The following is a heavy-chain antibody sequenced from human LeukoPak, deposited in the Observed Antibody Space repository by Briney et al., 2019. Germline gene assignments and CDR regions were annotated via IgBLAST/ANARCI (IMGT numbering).Heavy chain of an antibody. CDR2: IGISSGNT. CDR1: GFPFRDYS. Sequence: GGSLRLSSTAPGFPFRDYSMNWVRQAPGKGLEWISYIGISSGNTKYADSVKGRFTISADTAKNSLYLQMNSLRVEDTAVYYCARDHNYAFDNWGQGTLVSVSS. J-gene: IGHJ4*02. CDR3: ARDHNYAFDN. V-gene: IGHV3-48*04. D-gene: IGHD1-1*01.